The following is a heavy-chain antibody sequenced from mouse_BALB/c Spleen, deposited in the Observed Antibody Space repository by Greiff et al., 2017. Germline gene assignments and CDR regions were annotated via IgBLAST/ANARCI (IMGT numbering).Heavy chain of an antibody. CDR3: AIYYGNYSYYYAMDY. J-gene: IGHJ4*01. D-gene: IGHD2-1*01. CDR1: GFNIKDTY. Sequence: EVQLQESGAELVKPGASVKLSCTASGFNIKDTYMHWVKQRPEQGLEWIGRIDPANGNTKYDPKFQGKATITAYTSSNTAYLQLSSLTSEDTAVYYFAIYYGNYSYYYAMDYWGQGTSVTVSS. CDR2: IDPANGNT. V-gene: IGHV14-3*02.